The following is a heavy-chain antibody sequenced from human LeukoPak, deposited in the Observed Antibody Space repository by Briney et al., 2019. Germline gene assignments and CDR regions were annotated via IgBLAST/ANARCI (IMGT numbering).Heavy chain of an antibody. V-gene: IGHV3-23*01. J-gene: IGHJ4*02. CDR2: ISGSDYST. D-gene: IGHD3-10*01. CDR1: GFTFTSYA. CDR3: VKRDYGSGSYYVLDY. Sequence: GGSLRLSCAASGFTFTSYAIHWVRQAPGKGLEWVSGISGSDYSTYYADFVKGRFTISRDNSKNTLYLQMNSLRAEDTAVYYCVKRDYGSGSYYVLDYWGQGTLVTVSS.